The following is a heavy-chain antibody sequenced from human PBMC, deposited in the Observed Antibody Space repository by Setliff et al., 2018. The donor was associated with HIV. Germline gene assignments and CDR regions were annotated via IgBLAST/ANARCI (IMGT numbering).Heavy chain of an antibody. CDR2: INPSGGST. CDR3: ARDGVRGYDSSGYLFSWVRRFHHDYYYYYMDV. Sequence: VASVKVSCKASGYTFTSYYMHWVRQAPGQGLEWTGIINPSGGSTSYAQKFQGRVTMTRDTSTSTVYMELSSLRSEDTAVYYCARDGVRGYDSSGYLFSWVRRFHHDYYYYYMDVWGKGTTVTVSS. D-gene: IGHD3-22*01. V-gene: IGHV1-46*01. CDR1: GYTFTSYY. J-gene: IGHJ6*03.